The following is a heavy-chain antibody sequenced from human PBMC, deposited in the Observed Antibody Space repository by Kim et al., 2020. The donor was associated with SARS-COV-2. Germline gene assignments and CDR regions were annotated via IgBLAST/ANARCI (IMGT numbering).Heavy chain of an antibody. V-gene: IGHV3-11*06. D-gene: IGHD1-26*01. J-gene: IGHJ4*02. Sequence: YADSVKGRFTISRDNAKNSLYLQVNSLRAEDTAVYFCARDRVGATGFWDYWGQGTLVTVSS. CDR3: ARDRVGATGFWDY.